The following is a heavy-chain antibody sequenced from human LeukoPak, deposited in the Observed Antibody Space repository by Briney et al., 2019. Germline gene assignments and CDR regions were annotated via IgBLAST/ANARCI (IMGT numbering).Heavy chain of an antibody. CDR3: AELGITMIGGV. CDR2: ITSSSSYV. Sequence: GGSLRLSCEASGFTFSNYNMNWVRQAPGQRLEWVSSITSSSSYVFYADPVKGRFTISRDNAKNTLYLQMNSLRAEDTAVYYCAELGITMIGGVWGKGTTVTISS. J-gene: IGHJ6*04. V-gene: IGHV3-21*01. D-gene: IGHD3-10*02. CDR1: GFTFSNYN.